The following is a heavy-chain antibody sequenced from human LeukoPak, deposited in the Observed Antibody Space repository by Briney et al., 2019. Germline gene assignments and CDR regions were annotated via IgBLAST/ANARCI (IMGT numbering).Heavy chain of an antibody. CDR1: GGSISSSNW. V-gene: IGHV4-4*02. Sequence: PSGTLSLTCAVSGGSISSSNWWSWVRQPPGKGLEWIGEIYHSGSTNYNPSLKSRVTISVDKSKNQFSLKLSSVTAADTAVYYCAREPGGDYDILTGYDYWGQGTLVTVSS. CDR2: IYHSGST. CDR3: AREPGGDYDILTGYDY. J-gene: IGHJ4*02. D-gene: IGHD3-9*01.